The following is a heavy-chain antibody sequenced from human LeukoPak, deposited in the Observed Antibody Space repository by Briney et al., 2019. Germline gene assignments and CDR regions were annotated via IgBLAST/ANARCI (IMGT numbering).Heavy chain of an antibody. CDR2: IYTRGGT. D-gene: IGHD2-15*01. J-gene: IGHJ3*02. Sequence: SETLCLTCTVSGGALTNYYWSWIRQRPGEGLEWSGRIYTRGGTNYNPALMRRVTMSEETSKNGVPLKLRAVTPAGTAVYYWARGRYCSADICSGGDAFDIWGQGPMVSGSS. CDR3: ARGRYCSADICSGGDAFDI. CDR1: GGALTNYY. V-gene: IGHV4-4*07.